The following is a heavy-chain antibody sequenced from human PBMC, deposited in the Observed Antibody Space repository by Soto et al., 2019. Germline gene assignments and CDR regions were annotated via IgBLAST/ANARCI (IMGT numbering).Heavy chain of an antibody. CDR2: MNPNSGNT. V-gene: IGHV1-8*01. J-gene: IGHJ4*02. Sequence: QVQLVQSGAEVKKPGASVKVSCKASGYTFTSYDINWVRQATGQGREWMGWMNPNSGNTGYAQKFQDRVTMNKNTSISTAYMELRSLRSEDTSVYYCARGQAVAGKMDCWGQGTLVTVSS. CDR1: GYTFTSYD. D-gene: IGHD6-19*01. CDR3: ARGQAVAGKMDC.